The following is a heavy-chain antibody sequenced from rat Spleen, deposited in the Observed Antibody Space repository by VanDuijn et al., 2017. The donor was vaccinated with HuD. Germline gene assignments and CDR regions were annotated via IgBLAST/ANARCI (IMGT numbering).Heavy chain of an antibody. D-gene: IGHD1-5*01. Sequence: EVQLVESGGGLVQPGRSMKLSCAASGFTFSHYDMAWVRQAPKKGLEWVAYISYDGGSTYYRDSVKGRFTIYRDNAKSTLYLQMDSLRSEDTATYYCTTERYPPFAYWGQGTLVTVSS. CDR2: ISYDGGST. J-gene: IGHJ3*01. CDR1: GFTFSHYD. CDR3: TTERYPPFAY. V-gene: IGHV5-20*01.